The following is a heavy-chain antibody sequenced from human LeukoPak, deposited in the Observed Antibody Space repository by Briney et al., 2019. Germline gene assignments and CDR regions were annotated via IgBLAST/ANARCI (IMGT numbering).Heavy chain of an antibody. V-gene: IGHV1-18*01. CDR1: GYTFISYG. CDR2: INPYNGHT. D-gene: IGHD3-16*01. Sequence: ASVKVSCKASGYTFISYGITWVRQAPGQGLEWMGWINPYNGHTNYAQKFQGRVTMTTDTSTNTVDMEPRSLRSDDTAVYYCARDRLYLLYWGQGTLVTVSS. CDR3: ARDRLYLLY. J-gene: IGHJ4*02.